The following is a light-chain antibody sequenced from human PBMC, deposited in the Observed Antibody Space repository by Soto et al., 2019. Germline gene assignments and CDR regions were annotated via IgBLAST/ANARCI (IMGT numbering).Light chain of an antibody. CDR3: QQYGSSPYT. J-gene: IGKJ5*01. Sequence: EIVLTQSPGTLSLSPGKRATLSCRASQSLSTTDLVWYQQKSGQPPRLVIHGTFSTATGIPARFSGRGSGTDFTRAICRLEPADSAVYYCQQYGSSPYTFGRGTRLEIQ. V-gene: IGKV3-20*01. CDR2: GTF. CDR1: QSLSTTD.